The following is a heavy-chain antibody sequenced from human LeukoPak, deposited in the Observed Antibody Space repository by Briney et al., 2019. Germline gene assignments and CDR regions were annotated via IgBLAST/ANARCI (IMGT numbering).Heavy chain of an antibody. J-gene: IGHJ6*03. V-gene: IGHV1-69*06. CDR1: GGTFSSYA. Sequence: ASVKVSCKASGGTFSSYAISWVRQAPGQGLEWMGGIIPIFGTANYAQKFQGRVTVTADKSTSTAYMDLSSLRSEDTAVYYCARGTVQDYYYYYMDVWGTGTTVTVSS. CDR3: ARGTVQDYYYYYMDV. D-gene: IGHD4-17*01. CDR2: IIPIFGTA.